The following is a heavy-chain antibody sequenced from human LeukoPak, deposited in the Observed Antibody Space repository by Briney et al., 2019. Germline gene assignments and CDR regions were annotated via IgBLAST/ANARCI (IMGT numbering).Heavy chain of an antibody. V-gene: IGHV3-30*03. CDR2: ISFDGSTK. D-gene: IGHD4-23*01. Sequence: GGSLRLSCAAFGFTFSTYGMHWVRQAPGKGLEWVAVISFDGSTKYYADSVKGRFTISRDNSKNTVYVQMNSLRVEDTAVYYCARETVGIDYWGQGTLVTVSS. CDR1: GFTFSTYG. CDR3: ARETVGIDY. J-gene: IGHJ4*02.